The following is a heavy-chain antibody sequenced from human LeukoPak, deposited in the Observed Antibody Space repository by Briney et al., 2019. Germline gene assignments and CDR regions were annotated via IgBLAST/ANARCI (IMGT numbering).Heavy chain of an antibody. V-gene: IGHV1-18*01. D-gene: IGHD3-22*01. J-gene: IGHJ4*02. CDR1: GGTFSSYG. CDR2: ISAYNGNT. Sequence: GASVKVSCKASGGTFSSYGISWVRQAPGQGLEWMGWISAYNGNTNYAQKLQGRVTMTTDTSTSTAYMELRSLRSDDTAVYYCARVSIVVVTHYYFDYWGQGTLVTVSS. CDR3: ARVSIVVVTHYYFDY.